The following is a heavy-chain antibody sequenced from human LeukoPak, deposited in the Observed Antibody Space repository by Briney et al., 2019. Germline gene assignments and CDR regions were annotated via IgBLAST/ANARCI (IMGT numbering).Heavy chain of an antibody. Sequence: PGGSLRLSCAASGFTFSSYSMNWVRQAPGKGLEWVSSISSSSSYIYYADSVKGRFTISRDNAKNSLYLQINSLRAEDTAVYYCARAVRAVADYYYYGMDVWGQGTTVTVSS. CDR1: GFTFSSYS. V-gene: IGHV3-21*01. CDR2: ISSSSSYI. D-gene: IGHD6-19*01. CDR3: ARAVRAVADYYYYGMDV. J-gene: IGHJ6*02.